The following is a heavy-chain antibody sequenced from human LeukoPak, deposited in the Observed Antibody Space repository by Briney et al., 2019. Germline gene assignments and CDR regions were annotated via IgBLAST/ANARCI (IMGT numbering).Heavy chain of an antibody. CDR1: GFTFSSYA. CDR2: ISGSGGST. Sequence: GGSLRLSCAASGFTFSSYAMSWVRQAPGKGLEWVSAISGSGGSTYYADSVKGRFTIPRDNSKNTLYLQMNSLRAEDTAVYYCAKEGDNSGYSSSWYLDYWGQGTLVTVSS. D-gene: IGHD6-13*01. V-gene: IGHV3-23*01. CDR3: AKEGDNSGYSSSWYLDY. J-gene: IGHJ4*02.